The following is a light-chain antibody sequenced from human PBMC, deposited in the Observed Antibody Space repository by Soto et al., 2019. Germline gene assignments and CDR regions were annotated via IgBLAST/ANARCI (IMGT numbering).Light chain of an antibody. CDR1: SGSVSTSCY. CDR3: VLYMGSGISV. Sequence: TVVTQEPSFSVSPGRTVTLTCGLTSGSVSTSCYPSWYQQTPGQAPRTLIYSTNTRSSGVPDRFSGSILGNKAALTITGAQADEEYYYYCVLYMGSGISVFGGGTKVTVL. V-gene: IGLV8-61*01. CDR2: STN. J-gene: IGLJ3*02.